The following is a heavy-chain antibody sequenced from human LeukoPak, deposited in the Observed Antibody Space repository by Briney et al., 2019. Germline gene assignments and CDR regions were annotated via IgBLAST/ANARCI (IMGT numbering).Heavy chain of an antibody. CDR3: ASRAGGLRGYSYGYDAFDI. D-gene: IGHD5-18*01. CDR2: IYYSGST. V-gene: IGHV4-59*01. J-gene: IGHJ3*02. Sequence: SESLSLTCTVSGCSISSYYWSWIRQPPGKGLEWMGYIYYSGSTNYNPFLKSRVTISVDTSKNQFSLNLSSVTAADTGVYYCASRAGGLRGYSYGYDAFDIWGQGTMVTVSS. CDR1: GCSISSYY.